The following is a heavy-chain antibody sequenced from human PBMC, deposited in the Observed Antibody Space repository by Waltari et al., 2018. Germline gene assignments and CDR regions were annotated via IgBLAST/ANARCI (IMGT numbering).Heavy chain of an antibody. CDR1: GDFIVNSTYY. Sequence: QLQLQESGPRLVRPSETLSLTCALSGDFIVNSTYYWAWFRQPPGKTLEWIGSFFYRGSTYYNASLKNRVTISVDTSKNQFSLKLSSVTAADTAVYYCARRFHSSGWYGVYGMDVWGQGTTVTVSS. CDR3: ARRFHSSGWYGVYGMDV. D-gene: IGHD6-19*01. V-gene: IGHV4-39*01. CDR2: FFYRGST. J-gene: IGHJ6*02.